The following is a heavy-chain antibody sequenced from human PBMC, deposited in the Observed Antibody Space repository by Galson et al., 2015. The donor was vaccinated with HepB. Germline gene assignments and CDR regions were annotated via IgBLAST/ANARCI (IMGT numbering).Heavy chain of an antibody. CDR3: ATRNVLRFLEWAVYYFDY. CDR2: FDPEDGET. D-gene: IGHD3-3*01. V-gene: IGHV1-24*01. J-gene: IGHJ4*02. Sequence: SVKVSCKVSGYTLTELSMHWVRQAPGKGLEWMGGFDPEDGETIYAQKSQGRVTMTEDTSTDTAYMELSSLRSEDTAVYYCATRNVLRFLEWAVYYFDYWGQGTLVTVSS. CDR1: GYTLTELS.